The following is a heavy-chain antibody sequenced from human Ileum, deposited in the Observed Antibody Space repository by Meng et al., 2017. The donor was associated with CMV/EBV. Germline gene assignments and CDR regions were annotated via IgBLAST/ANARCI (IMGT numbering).Heavy chain of an antibody. V-gene: IGHV1-18*01. Sequence: QGRLVQAGTEVKKPGASVKVSCKGSGYTFTSTGIAWMRQAPGQGLEGMGWISAYNGNTDYAQKFQGRVTMTTDASTSTAYMELGSLTSDDSAMYYCARDPLRWGAGDYHYYGMDVWGQGTMVTVSS. CDR3: ARDPLRWGAGDYHYYGMDV. CDR1: GYTFTSTG. J-gene: IGHJ6*02. CDR2: ISAYNGNT. D-gene: IGHD3-16*01.